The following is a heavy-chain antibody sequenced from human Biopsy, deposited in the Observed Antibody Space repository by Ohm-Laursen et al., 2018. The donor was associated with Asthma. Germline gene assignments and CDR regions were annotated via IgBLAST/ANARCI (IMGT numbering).Heavy chain of an antibody. CDR2: ISYDGSTK. CDR1: GFTFSTYA. D-gene: IGHD3-10*01. V-gene: IGHV3-30*03. CDR3: ARDVVWFREVGGMDV. Sequence: RSLRLSCAASGFTFSTYAIHWVRQAPGKGLEWVAVISYDGSTKYSADSVKGRFIVSRDISKNILSLQMNSLRPEDTAAYYCARDVVWFREVGGMDVWGQGTTVTVSS. J-gene: IGHJ6*02.